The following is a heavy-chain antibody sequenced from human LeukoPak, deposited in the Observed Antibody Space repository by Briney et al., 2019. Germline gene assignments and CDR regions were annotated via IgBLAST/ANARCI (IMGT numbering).Heavy chain of an antibody. D-gene: IGHD2-2*01. CDR2: ISGSGGST. J-gene: IGHJ6*02. Sequence: GGSLRLSCAASGFTVSSNYMSWVRQAPGKGLEWVSAISGSGGSTYYADSVKGRFTISRDNSKNTLYLQMNSLRAEDTAVYYCAKSACSTSCYAWYYYYGMDVWGQGTTVTVSS. CDR1: GFTVSSNY. V-gene: IGHV3-23*01. CDR3: AKSACSTSCYAWYYYYGMDV.